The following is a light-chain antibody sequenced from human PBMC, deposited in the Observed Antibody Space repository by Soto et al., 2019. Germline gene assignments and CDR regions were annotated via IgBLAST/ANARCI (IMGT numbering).Light chain of an antibody. J-gene: IGKJ1*01. CDR1: QSVSSN. Sequence: EIVMTQSPATLSVSPGERATLSCRASQSVSSNLAWYQQKPGQAPRLLIYGASTRATGIPARFSGSGSGTEFTPTIRSLQSEDFAVYYCKQYNNWPPVTFGQGTKVEIK. CDR2: GAS. V-gene: IGKV3-15*01. CDR3: KQYNNWPPVT.